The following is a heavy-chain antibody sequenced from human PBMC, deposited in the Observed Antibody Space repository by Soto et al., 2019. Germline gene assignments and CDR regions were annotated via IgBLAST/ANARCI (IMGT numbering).Heavy chain of an antibody. V-gene: IGHV3-33*01. D-gene: IGHD3-10*01. Sequence: QVQLVESGGGVVQPGRSLRLSCAASGFTFSSYGMHWVRQAPGKGLEWVAVIWYDGSNKYYADSVKGRFTISRDNSKNTLYLQMNSLRAEDTAVYYCARDTELWFGELSFDYWGQGTLVTVSS. J-gene: IGHJ4*02. CDR3: ARDTELWFGELSFDY. CDR1: GFTFSSYG. CDR2: IWYDGSNK.